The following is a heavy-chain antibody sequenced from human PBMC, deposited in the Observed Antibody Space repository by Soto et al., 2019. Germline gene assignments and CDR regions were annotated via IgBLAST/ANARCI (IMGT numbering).Heavy chain of an antibody. CDR3: AREGLAYCGGDCYSTGGEGYFDL. Sequence: QVQLQESGPGLVKPSQTLSLTCTVSGGSITSGDYYWSWIRQHPGKGLEWIGYIYYSGSTYYNPSLKSRITISLDTSKNQCSLKLNSVTAADTAVYDCAREGLAYCGGDCYSTGGEGYFDLWGRGTLVTVSS. D-gene: IGHD2-21*02. V-gene: IGHV4-31*03. CDR1: GGSITSGDYY. J-gene: IGHJ2*01. CDR2: IYYSGST.